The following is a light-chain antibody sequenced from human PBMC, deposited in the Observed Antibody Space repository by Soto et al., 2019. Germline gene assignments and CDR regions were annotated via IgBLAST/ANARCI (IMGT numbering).Light chain of an antibody. CDR3: QQYYSTPRLT. CDR2: GAS. J-gene: IGKJ4*01. V-gene: IGKV3-20*01. CDR1: QSFTSTS. Sequence: EIVLTQSPGTLSLSPGERATLSCRASQSFTSTSLAWYQQKPGQAPRLLISGASRRAAGIPDRFSGSGSGTDFTLTISSLQAEDVAVYYCQQYYSTPRLTFGGGTKVEIK.